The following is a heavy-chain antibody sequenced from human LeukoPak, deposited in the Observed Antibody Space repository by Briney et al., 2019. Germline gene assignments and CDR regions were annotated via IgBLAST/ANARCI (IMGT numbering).Heavy chain of an antibody. CDR3: ASSFSRGIRGDNCFDP. D-gene: IGHD3-10*01. V-gene: IGHV4-39*01. CDR1: GGSISSSSYY. J-gene: IGHJ5*02. CDR2: IYYSGST. Sequence: PSETLSLTCTVSGGSISSSSYYWGWIRQPPGKGLEWIGSIYYSGSTYYNPSLKSRVTISVDTSKKQFSLKLSSVTAADTAVYYCASSFSRGIRGDNCFDPWGQGTLVTVSS.